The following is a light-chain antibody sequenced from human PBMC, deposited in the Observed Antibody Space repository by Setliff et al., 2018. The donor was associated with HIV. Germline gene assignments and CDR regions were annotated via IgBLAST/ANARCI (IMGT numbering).Light chain of an antibody. J-gene: IGKJ1*01. Sequence: EIQMTQSPSTLSASVGDRVTITCRASQSIKRWLAWYLQKPGKAPKVLSYQASSLVDGVPSRFSGSGSGTEFTLTISSLQPDDVATYYCQQYNIYWTFSQGTKVDIK. CDR3: QQYNIYWT. CDR2: QAS. V-gene: IGKV1-5*03. CDR1: QSIKRW.